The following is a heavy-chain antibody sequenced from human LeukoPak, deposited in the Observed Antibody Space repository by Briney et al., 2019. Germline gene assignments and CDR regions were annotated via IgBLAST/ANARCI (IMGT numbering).Heavy chain of an antibody. CDR1: GYTFTGYY. Sequence: VASVKVSCKASGYTFTGYYLHWVRQAPGQGLEWMGWINPNSGGTNYAQKFQARVTMTRDTSISTAYMELSRLRSDDTAVYYCARVEDYSSSWSPFDYWGQGTLVTVSS. CDR2: INPNSGGT. CDR3: ARVEDYSSSWSPFDY. J-gene: IGHJ4*02. V-gene: IGHV1-2*02. D-gene: IGHD6-13*01.